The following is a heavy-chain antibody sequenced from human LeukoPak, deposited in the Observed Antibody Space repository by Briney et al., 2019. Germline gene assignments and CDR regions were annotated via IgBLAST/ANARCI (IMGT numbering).Heavy chain of an antibody. Sequence: GRSLRLSCAASGFTFSNYIMNWVRQAPGKGLEWVSYISSSSSTIYYADSVKGRFTISRDNAKNSLYLQMNSLRAEDTAVYYCASLPLGDYYYMDVWGKGTTVTISS. CDR2: ISSSSSTI. CDR3: ASLPLGDYYYMDV. CDR1: GFTFSNYI. D-gene: IGHD1-26*01. J-gene: IGHJ6*03. V-gene: IGHV3-48*01.